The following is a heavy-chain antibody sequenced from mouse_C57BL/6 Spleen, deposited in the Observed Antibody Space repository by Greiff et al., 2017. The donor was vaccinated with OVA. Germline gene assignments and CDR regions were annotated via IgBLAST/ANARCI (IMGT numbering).Heavy chain of an antibody. D-gene: IGHD1-1*01. CDR3: ARRGFYYYGSSRYYFDY. CDR1: GYTFTNYW. V-gene: IGHV1-63*01. Sequence: VQLQQSGAELVRPGTSVKMSCKASGYTFTNYWIGWAKQRPGHGLEWIGDIYPGGGYTNYNEKFKGKATLTADKSSSTAYMQFSSLTSEDSAIYYCARRGFYYYGSSRYYFDYWGQGTTLTVSS. CDR2: IYPGGGYT. J-gene: IGHJ2*01.